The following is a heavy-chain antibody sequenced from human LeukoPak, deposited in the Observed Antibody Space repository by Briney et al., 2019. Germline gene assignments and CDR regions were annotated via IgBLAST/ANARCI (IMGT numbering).Heavy chain of an antibody. D-gene: IGHD1-1*01. CDR1: GFTFSSYS. Sequence: GGSLRLSCAASGFTFSSYSMNWVRQAPGKGLEWVSSISSSSSYIYYADSVKGRFTISRDNAKNSLYLQMNSLRAEDTAVYYCARDYPRYNYAFDIWGQGTMVTVSS. CDR3: ARDYPRYNYAFDI. CDR2: ISSSSSYI. V-gene: IGHV3-21*01. J-gene: IGHJ3*02.